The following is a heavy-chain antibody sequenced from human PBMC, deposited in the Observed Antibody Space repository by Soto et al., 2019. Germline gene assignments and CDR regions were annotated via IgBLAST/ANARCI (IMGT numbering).Heavy chain of an antibody. V-gene: IGHV4-59*01. J-gene: IGHJ5*02. CDR1: GGSISSYY. CDR3: ARYYFGSGSYYTRARRDDWFDP. Sequence: SETLSLTCTVSGGSISSYYWSWTRQPPGKGLEWIGYIYYSGSTNYNPSLKSRVTISVDTSKNQFSLKLSSVTAADTAVYYCARYYFGSGSYYTRARRDDWFDPWGQETLVTVPS. D-gene: IGHD3-10*01. CDR2: IYYSGST.